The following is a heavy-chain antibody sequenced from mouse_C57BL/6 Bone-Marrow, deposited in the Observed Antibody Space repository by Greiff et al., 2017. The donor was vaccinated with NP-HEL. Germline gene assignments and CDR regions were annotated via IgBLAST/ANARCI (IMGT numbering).Heavy chain of an antibody. D-gene: IGHD1-1*01. CDR2: IDPENGDT. V-gene: IGHV14-4*01. CDR3: TAYYYYFDY. Sequence: VQLKQSGAELVRPGASVKLSCTASGFNIKDDYMHWVKQRPEQGLEWIGWIDPENGDTEYASKFQGKATITADTSSNTAYLQLSSLTSEDTAVYYRTAYYYYFDYWGQGTTLTVSS. J-gene: IGHJ2*01. CDR1: GFNIKDDY.